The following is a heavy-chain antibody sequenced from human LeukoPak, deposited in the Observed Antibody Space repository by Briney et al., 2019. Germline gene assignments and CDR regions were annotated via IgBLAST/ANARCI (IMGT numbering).Heavy chain of an antibody. Sequence: SETLSLTCTVSGGSISTYYWNWIRQPPGKGLEWIGYIYHSGSTNYNPSLQSRVTISVDTSKNQFSLNLNSVTAADTAVYYCARGGAAHLHFQNWGQGTLVTVSS. CDR1: GGSISTYY. V-gene: IGHV4-59*01. CDR3: ARGGAAHLHFQN. J-gene: IGHJ1*01. CDR2: IYHSGST. D-gene: IGHD6-6*01.